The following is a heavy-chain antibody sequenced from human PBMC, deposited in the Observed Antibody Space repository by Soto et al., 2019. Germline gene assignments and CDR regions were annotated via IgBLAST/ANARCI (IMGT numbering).Heavy chain of an antibody. CDR3: AREYTAWPLAYGLDV. CDR1: GFTFSSYA. Sequence: PGGSLRLSCAASGFTFSSYAMSWVRQAPGKGLEWVAAISGSAGSTYYADSVKGRFTISRDNAKNSVSLQMNSLRAEDTAVYYCAREYTAWPLAYGLDVWGQGTTVTVSS. V-gene: IGHV3-23*01. J-gene: IGHJ6*02. CDR2: ISGSAGST. D-gene: IGHD2-2*02.